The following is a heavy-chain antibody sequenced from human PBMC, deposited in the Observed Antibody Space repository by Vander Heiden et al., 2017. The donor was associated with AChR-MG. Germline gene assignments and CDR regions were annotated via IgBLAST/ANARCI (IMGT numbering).Heavy chain of an antibody. CDR3: VKGGWLDH. CDR2: ISGSGDST. V-gene: IGHV3-23*01. J-gene: IGHJ1*01. CDR1: GFTFSHFD. Sequence: EVRLLETGGGLVQPGGSLRLSCAASGFTFSHFDMNWVRQAPGKGLEWVAIISGSGDSTNYADSVKGRFTISRDNSKNTLWLQMNSLRAEDTALYYCVKGGWLDHWGQGTLGTVSS. D-gene: IGHD5-12*01.